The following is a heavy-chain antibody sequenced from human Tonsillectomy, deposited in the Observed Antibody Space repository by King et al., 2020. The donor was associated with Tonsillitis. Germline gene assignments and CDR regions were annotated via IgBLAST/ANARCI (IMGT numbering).Heavy chain of an antibody. CDR2: IYWNDDK. Sequence: TLQESGPTLVKPTQTLTLTCTFSGFSLSTSGVGVGWIRQPPGKALEWLALIYWNDDKRYSPSLKSRLTITKDTSKNQVVLTMTNMDPVDTATYYCAHSRTYYDYWSGYYPNSFDYWGQGTLVTVSS. V-gene: IGHV2-5*01. CDR1: GFSLSTSGVG. J-gene: IGHJ4*02. D-gene: IGHD3-3*01. CDR3: AHSRTYYDYWSGYYPNSFDY.